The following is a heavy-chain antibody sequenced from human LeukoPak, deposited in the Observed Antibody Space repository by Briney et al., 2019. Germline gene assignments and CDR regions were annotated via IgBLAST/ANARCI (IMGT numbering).Heavy chain of an antibody. CDR3: ARCFFVQGIPGCWCDP. CDR1: GASITSGVYP. D-gene: IGHD3-10*02. Sequence: SETLSLTCAVSGASITSGVYPWNWPRPPPGKGLEWIGYIYHTGNTYYNPSLKSRVTRSVDRSKNQFSLKLSSVTAADTAVYYFARCFFVQGIPGCWCDPWGQGTLVTVSS. CDR2: IYHTGNT. J-gene: IGHJ5*02. V-gene: IGHV4-30-2*01.